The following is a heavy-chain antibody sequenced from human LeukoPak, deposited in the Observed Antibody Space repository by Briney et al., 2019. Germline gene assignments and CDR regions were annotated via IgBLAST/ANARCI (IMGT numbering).Heavy chain of an antibody. CDR3: ARARSIIAARRGVYFDY. CDR1: GYTITGYY. V-gene: IGHV1-2*02. Sequence: GASVKVSCKASGYTITGYYMHWVRQAPGQGLEWMGWINPNSGGTNYAQKFQGRVTMTRDTSISTAYMELSRLRSDDTAVYYCARARSIIAARRGVYFDYWGQGTLVTVSS. D-gene: IGHD6-6*01. J-gene: IGHJ4*02. CDR2: INPNSGGT.